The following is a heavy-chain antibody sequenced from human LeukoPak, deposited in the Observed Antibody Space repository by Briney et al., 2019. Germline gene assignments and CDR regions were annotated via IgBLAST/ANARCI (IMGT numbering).Heavy chain of an antibody. CDR2: INPNIGDT. CDR3: ARAGHNSDSGGYDY. Sequence: ASMKVSCKASGYTFIDHYIHWVRQAPGQGLESMGWINPNIGDTNYAQQFQGRVTMTRDTSSSTAYMELSRLRSGDTAVYYCARAGHNSDSGGYDYWGQGTLVTVSS. V-gene: IGHV1-2*02. CDR1: GYTFIDHY. J-gene: IGHJ4*02. D-gene: IGHD3-22*01.